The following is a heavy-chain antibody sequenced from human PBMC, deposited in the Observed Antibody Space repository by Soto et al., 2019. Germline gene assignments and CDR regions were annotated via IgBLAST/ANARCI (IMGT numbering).Heavy chain of an antibody. V-gene: IGHV4-31*03. Sequence: SETLSLTCTVSGGSISSGGYYWSWIRQHPGKGLEWIGYIYCSGSTYYNPSLKSRVTISVDTSKNQFSLKLSSVTAADTAVYYCARLVLGYCSGGSCYYFDYWGQGTLVTVSS. J-gene: IGHJ4*02. CDR2: IYCSGST. D-gene: IGHD2-15*01. CDR1: GGSISSGGYY. CDR3: ARLVLGYCSGGSCYYFDY.